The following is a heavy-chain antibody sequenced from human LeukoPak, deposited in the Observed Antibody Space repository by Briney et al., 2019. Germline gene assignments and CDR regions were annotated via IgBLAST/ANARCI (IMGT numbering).Heavy chain of an antibody. CDR2: INPNSGGT. Sequence: GASVKVSCKASGYTFTSYAMHWVRQAPGQRLEWMGWINPNSGGTNYAQKFQGRVTMTRDTSISTAYMELSRLRSDDTAVYYCARVLIFGVALDAFDIWGQGTMVTVSS. CDR3: ARVLIFGVALDAFDI. D-gene: IGHD3-3*01. V-gene: IGHV1-2*02. CDR1: GYTFTSYA. J-gene: IGHJ3*02.